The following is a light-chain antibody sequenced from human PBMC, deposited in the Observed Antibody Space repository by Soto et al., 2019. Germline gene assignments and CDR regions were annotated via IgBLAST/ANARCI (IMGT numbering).Light chain of an antibody. Sequence: ETVLTQAPGTLSLSPGERGTLSCRASQSVSSNYLAWYQQKPGQAPRLLIYSAFSRAPGIPDRFSGNGSGKDFTPTISTLEPDDLAVYYWQYYGSSSSTFGHGPKVEIK. V-gene: IGKV3-20*01. CDR2: SAF. CDR1: QSVSSNY. CDR3: QYYGSSSST. J-gene: IGKJ1*01.